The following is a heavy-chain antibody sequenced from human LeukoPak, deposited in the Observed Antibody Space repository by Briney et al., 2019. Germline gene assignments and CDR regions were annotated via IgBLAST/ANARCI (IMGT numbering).Heavy chain of an antibody. V-gene: IGHV3-30*03. CDR2: ISYDESNK. CDR1: GFTFRSYG. Sequence: PGGSLRLSCAASGFTFRSYGMHWVRQTPGKGLEWVAVISYDESNKYYADSVKGRFTISRDNAKNSLYLQMNSLRAEDTAVYYCVRDYENLTGSKTRFHYWGQGTLVTVSS. CDR3: VRDYENLTGSKTRFHY. J-gene: IGHJ4*02. D-gene: IGHD3-9*01.